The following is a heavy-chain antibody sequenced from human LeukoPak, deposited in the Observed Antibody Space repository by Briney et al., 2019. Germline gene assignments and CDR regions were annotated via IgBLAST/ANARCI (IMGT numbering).Heavy chain of an antibody. Sequence: GGSLRLSCAASGVTFSSYGMHWVRQAPGKGLEWVAVIWYDGSNKYYADSVNVRFTIFRDNSKNTLYLQMTSLRAEDTAVYYCARDQKRYCSSTSCSLGIDYWGQGTLVTVSS. CDR2: IWYDGSNK. D-gene: IGHD2-2*01. CDR3: ARDQKRYCSSTSCSLGIDY. J-gene: IGHJ4*02. CDR1: GVTFSSYG. V-gene: IGHV3-33*01.